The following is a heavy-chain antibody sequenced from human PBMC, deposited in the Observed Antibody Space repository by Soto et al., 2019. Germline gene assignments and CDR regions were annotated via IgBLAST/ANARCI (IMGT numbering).Heavy chain of an antibody. J-gene: IGHJ5*02. V-gene: IGHV3-30*01. CDR3: ARGRFSTTLYAGFDP. CDR1: GFTFTSYA. D-gene: IGHD2-2*01. Sequence: PGGSLRLSCAASGFTFTSYAMHWVRQAPGKGLEWVAAISYHGRDEYYADSVKGRFSISRDNSKNTLNLQMNSLRAEDTAVYYCARGRFSTTLYAGFDPWGQGTMV. CDR2: ISYHGRDE.